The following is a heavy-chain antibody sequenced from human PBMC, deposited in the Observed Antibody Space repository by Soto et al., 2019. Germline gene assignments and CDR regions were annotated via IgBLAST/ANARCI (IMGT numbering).Heavy chain of an antibody. V-gene: IGHV1-18*04. J-gene: IGHJ4*02. CDR1: GYTFTAYG. CDR2: IATHDGST. D-gene: IGHD3-22*01. CDR3: ARNDGDDSTNF. Sequence: QVQLVQSAPEVKRPGASVKVSCQASGYTFTAYGLNWVRRAAGRGLEWMGRIATHDGSTVSAQRLQGRLTLTRDTFTSTAYMELRGLTSDDTGLHYCARNDGDDSTNFWGQGTLVTVSS.